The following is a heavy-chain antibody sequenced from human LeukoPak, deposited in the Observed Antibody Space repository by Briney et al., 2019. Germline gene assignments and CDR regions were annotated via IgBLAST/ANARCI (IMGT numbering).Heavy chain of an antibody. J-gene: IGHJ6*02. D-gene: IGHD6-13*01. V-gene: IGHV1-69*04. CDR2: IIPTLGIA. Sequence: RASVKVSCKASGGTFSSYAISWVRQAPGQGLEWMGRIIPTLGIANYAQKFQGRVTVTADKSTSTAYMELSSLRSEDTAVYYCARDLQKIAAAGTARSYGMDVWGQGTTVTVSS. CDR1: GGTFSSYA. CDR3: ARDLQKIAAAGTARSYGMDV.